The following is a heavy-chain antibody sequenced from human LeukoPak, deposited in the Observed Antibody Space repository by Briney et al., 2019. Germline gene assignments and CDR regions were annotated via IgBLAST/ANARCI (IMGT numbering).Heavy chain of an antibody. CDR3: ARAYSGYDPNDY. V-gene: IGHV1-46*01. CDR1: GYTFTSYY. Sequence: ASVKVPCKASGYTFTSYYMHWVRQAPGQGLEWMGIINPSGGSTTYAQKFRGRVTVTRDTSTSTVYMELSSLRSEDTAVYYCARAYSGYDPNDYWGQGTLVTVSS. CDR2: INPSGGST. D-gene: IGHD5-12*01. J-gene: IGHJ4*02.